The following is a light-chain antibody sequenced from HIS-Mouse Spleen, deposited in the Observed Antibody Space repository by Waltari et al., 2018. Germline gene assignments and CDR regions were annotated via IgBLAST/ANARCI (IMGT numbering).Light chain of an antibody. V-gene: IGKV3-15*01. CDR2: GAS. J-gene: IGKJ1*01. CDR3: QQYNNWPPWT. Sequence: EIVMTQSPAPLSVSPGEGAPLSCRASQSVSSNLAWYQQKPGQAPRLLIYGASTRATGIPARFSGSGSGTEFTLTISSMQSEDFAVYYCQQYNNWPPWTFGQGTKVEIK. CDR1: QSVSSN.